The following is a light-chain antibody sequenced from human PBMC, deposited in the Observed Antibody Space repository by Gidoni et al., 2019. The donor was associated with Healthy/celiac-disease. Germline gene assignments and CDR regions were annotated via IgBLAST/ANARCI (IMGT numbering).Light chain of an antibody. Sequence: DIQMTQSPSTLPASVGDRVTIPCRASQSISSWLAWYQQKPGKAPKLLIYDASSLESGVPSRFSGSGSGTEFTLTISSLQPDDFATYYCQQYNSYLYTFGQGTKLEIK. CDR2: DAS. V-gene: IGKV1-5*01. CDR3: QQYNSYLYT. J-gene: IGKJ2*01. CDR1: QSISSW.